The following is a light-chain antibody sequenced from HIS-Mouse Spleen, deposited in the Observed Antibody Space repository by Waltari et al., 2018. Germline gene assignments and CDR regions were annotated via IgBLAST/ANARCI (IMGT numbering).Light chain of an antibody. CDR3: QSADSSGTYWV. Sequence: SYDLTQPPSVSVSPGQTARITCSGDACPKQYAYWYQQKPGQAPVLVIYKDSERPPGIPERFSGSSSGTTVTLTISGVQAEDEADYYCQSADSSGTYWVFGGGTKLTVL. V-gene: IGLV3-25*03. CDR1: ACPKQY. CDR2: KDS. J-gene: IGLJ3*02.